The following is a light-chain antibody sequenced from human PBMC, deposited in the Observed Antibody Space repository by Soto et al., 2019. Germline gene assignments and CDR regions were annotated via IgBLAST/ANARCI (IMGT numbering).Light chain of an antibody. V-gene: IGKV3-20*01. CDR3: QQYGSSPQT. CDR1: QSVSSIY. CDR2: GAS. J-gene: IGKJ1*01. Sequence: EIVLTQSPGTLSLSQGERATLSFRASQSVSSIYLAWYQQKPGQAPRLLIYGASSRPTGIPDRFSGSGSGTDFTLTISRLEPEDFAVYYCQQYGSSPQTFGQGTNVDI.